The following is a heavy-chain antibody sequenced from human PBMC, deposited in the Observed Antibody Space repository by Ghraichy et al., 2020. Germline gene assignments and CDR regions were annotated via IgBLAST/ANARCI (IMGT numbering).Heavy chain of an antibody. Sequence: SLRLSCTASGFTFGDYAMSWFRQAPGKGLEWVGFIRSKAYGGTTEYAASVKGRFTISRDDSKSISYLQMNSLKTEDTAVYYCTISTTVTTGGYWGQGTLVTVSS. CDR3: TISTTVTTGGY. CDR2: IRSKAYGGTT. J-gene: IGHJ4*02. V-gene: IGHV3-49*03. D-gene: IGHD4-17*01. CDR1: GFTFGDYA.